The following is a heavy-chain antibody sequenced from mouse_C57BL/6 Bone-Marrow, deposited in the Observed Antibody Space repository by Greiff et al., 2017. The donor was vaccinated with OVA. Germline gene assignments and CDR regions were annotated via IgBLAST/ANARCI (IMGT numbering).Heavy chain of an antibody. CDR3: AIKGNCYYFDY. D-gene: IGHD1-3*01. CDR1: GYSITSGYY. CDR2: ISYDGSN. Sequence: DVKLQESGPGLVKPSQSLSLTCSVTGYSITSGYYWNWIRQFPGNKLEWMGYISYDGSNNYNPSLKNRISITRDTSKNQFFLKLNSVTTEDTATYYCAIKGNCYYFDYWGQGTTLTVSS. V-gene: IGHV3-6*01. J-gene: IGHJ2*01.